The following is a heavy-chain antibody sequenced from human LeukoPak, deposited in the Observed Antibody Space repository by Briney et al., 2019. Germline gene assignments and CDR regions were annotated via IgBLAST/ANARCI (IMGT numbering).Heavy chain of an antibody. J-gene: IGHJ6*02. CDR3: ATRPDVGMDV. D-gene: IGHD6-6*01. CDR1: GFTFSNYA. V-gene: IGHV3-23*01. Sequence: GGSLRLSCAASGFTFSNYAMSWVRQAPGKGLEWVSAISGSGSSTYYADSVKGRFTISRDNSKNTLYLQMNSLRAEDTAVYYCATRPDVGMDVWGQGTTVTVSS. CDR2: ISGSGSST.